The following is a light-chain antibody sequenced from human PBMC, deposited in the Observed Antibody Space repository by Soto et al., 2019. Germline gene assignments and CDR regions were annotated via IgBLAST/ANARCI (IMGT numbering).Light chain of an antibody. J-gene: IGKJ1*01. CDR2: GAS. Sequence: EILFTQSPGTLSLSPGERATLACRASQSVSSSYLAWYPPKLGQAPRLLIYGASSRDTGIPERFLCSGAGPACTRPISRLEPEDVIVDCCQQYISSSGTFGQGSQV. CDR3: QQYISSSGT. V-gene: IGKV3-20*01. CDR1: QSVSSSY.